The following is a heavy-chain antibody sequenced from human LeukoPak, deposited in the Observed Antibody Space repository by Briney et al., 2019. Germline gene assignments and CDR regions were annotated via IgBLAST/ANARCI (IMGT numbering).Heavy chain of an antibody. CDR1: GGSISSGDYY. Sequence: SQTLSLTCTVSGGSISSGDYYWSWIRQPPGKGLEWIGYIYYSGSTYYNPSFKSRVTISVDTSKNQFSLKLSSVTAADTAVYYCARYSSSWYIFPYYFDYWGQGTLVTVSS. CDR3: ARYSSSWYIFPYYFDY. D-gene: IGHD6-13*01. CDR2: IYYSGST. V-gene: IGHV4-30-4*01. J-gene: IGHJ4*02.